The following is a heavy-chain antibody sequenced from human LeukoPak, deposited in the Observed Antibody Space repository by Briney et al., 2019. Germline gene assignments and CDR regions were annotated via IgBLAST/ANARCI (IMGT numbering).Heavy chain of an antibody. Sequence: SETLSLTCAVYGGSFSGYYWSWIRQPPGKGLEWIGEINHSGSTNYNPSLKSRVTISVDTSKNQSSLKLSSVTAADTAVYYCARVGYYYDSSGKGAFDYWGQGTLVTVSS. D-gene: IGHD3-22*01. CDR2: INHSGST. CDR3: ARVGYYYDSSGKGAFDY. V-gene: IGHV4-34*01. CDR1: GGSFSGYY. J-gene: IGHJ4*02.